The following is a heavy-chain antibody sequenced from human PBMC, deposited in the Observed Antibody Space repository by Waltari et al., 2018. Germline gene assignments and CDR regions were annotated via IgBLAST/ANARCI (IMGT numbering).Heavy chain of an antibody. CDR2: MSYDGYSK. Sequence: LVESGGDVVQSGRALGLSCVSSRSAFNNAIFHWVRQAPGKGLEWVSAMSYDGYSKYYADSVKGRFTISRDDSLNTVYLQLDSLTVEDTAIYYCAREGYTSGRAGIFDYWGQGTLVTVSS. D-gene: IGHD6-19*01. J-gene: IGHJ4*02. CDR3: AREGYTSGRAGIFDY. CDR1: RSAFNNAI. V-gene: IGHV3-30-3*01.